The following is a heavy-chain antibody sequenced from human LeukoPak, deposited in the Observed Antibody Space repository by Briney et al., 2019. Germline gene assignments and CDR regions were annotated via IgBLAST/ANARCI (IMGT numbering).Heavy chain of an antibody. J-gene: IGHJ4*02. Sequence: GGSLRLSCAASGFIFNNYAMSWVRQAPGKGLEWVSGISDTGGSLYYADSVKGRFTISRDSSKNTVYLQMNSLRAEDTAVYYCAKPTTSYDFWSADYWGQGTQVTVSS. CDR1: GFIFNNYA. CDR2: ISDTGGSL. V-gene: IGHV3-23*01. D-gene: IGHD3-3*01. CDR3: AKPTTSYDFWSADY.